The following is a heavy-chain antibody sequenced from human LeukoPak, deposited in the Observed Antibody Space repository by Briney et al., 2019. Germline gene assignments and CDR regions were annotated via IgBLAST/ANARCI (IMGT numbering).Heavy chain of an antibody. D-gene: IGHD2-15*01. CDR2: IIPIFGTA. J-gene: IGHJ6*03. CDR3: ARVRCSGGSCPYYYYYYYMDV. CDR1: GGTFSSYA. Sequence: ASVKVSCKASGGTFSSYAISWVRQAPGQGLEWMGGIIPIFGTANYAQKFQGRVTITADESTSTAYMELSSPRSEDTAVYYCARVRCSGGSCPYYYYYYYMDVWGKGTTVTVSS. V-gene: IGHV1-69*01.